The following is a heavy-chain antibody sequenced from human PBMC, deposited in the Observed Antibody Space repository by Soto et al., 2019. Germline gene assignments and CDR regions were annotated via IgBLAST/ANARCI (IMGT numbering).Heavy chain of an antibody. CDR1: GFTFSDYY. CDR2: ISSSGSTI. V-gene: IGHV3-11*01. Sequence: GGSLRLPCAASGFTFSDYYMSWIRQAPGKGLEWVSYISSSGSTIYYADSVKGRFTISRDNAKNSLYLQMNSLRAEDTAVYYCASSAYDILTGYYYWGQGTLVTVSS. J-gene: IGHJ4*02. CDR3: ASSAYDILTGYYY. D-gene: IGHD3-9*01.